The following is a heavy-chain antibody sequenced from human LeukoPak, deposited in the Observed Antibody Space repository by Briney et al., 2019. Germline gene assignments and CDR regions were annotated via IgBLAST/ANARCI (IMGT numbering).Heavy chain of an antibody. CDR3: AKGGYGSGTFFYYYGMDV. CDR2: ISGTGGST. J-gene: IGHJ6*02. D-gene: IGHD3-10*01. V-gene: IGHV3-23*01. Sequence: SGGSLRLSCAASGFTFSNYAMSWVRQAPGKGLEWVSAISGTGGSTYYADSVKGRFTISRDNSKNTLYLQMNSLRAEDTAVYYCAKGGYGSGTFFYYYGMDVWGQGTTVTVSS. CDR1: GFTFSNYA.